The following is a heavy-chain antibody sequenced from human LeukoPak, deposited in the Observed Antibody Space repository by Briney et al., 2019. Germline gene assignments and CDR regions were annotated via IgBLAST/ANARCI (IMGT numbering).Heavy chain of an antibody. CDR3: ARARRGWYVLYYFDY. CDR1: RGTFGSYG. J-gene: IGHJ4*02. V-gene: IGHV1-69*04. Sequence: ASVKVSCKASRGTFGSYGISWVRQAPGQGLEWMGRIIPIPGIVNYAQKFQGRVTITADKSTSTAYMELSSLRSEDTAVYYCARARRGWYVLYYFDYWGQGILVTVSS. CDR2: IIPIPGIV. D-gene: IGHD6-19*01.